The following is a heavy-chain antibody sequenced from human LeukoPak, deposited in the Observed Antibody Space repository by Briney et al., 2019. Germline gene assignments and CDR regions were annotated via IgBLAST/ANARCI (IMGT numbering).Heavy chain of an antibody. V-gene: IGHV1-3*01. CDR3: ANPRYDSSGYYYVD. CDR1: GYTFTDYT. J-gene: IGHJ4*02. CDR2: INGGSGNT. D-gene: IGHD3-22*01. Sequence: ASVRVSCKASGYTFTDYTVHWLRQAPGQRLDWMGRINGGSGNTKYSPEFQGRVTITRDTSASTAYMELSSLRSEDTAVYYCANPRYDSSGYYYVDWGQGTLVTVSS.